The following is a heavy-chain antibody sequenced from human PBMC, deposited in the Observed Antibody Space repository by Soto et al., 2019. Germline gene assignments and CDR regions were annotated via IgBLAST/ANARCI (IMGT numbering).Heavy chain of an antibody. Sequence: QVQLVQSGAEVKKPGASVKVSCKASGYTFTSYAMHWVRQAPGQRLEWMGWINAGNGNTKYSQKFQGRVTITRDTSESTAYMELSSLRSEDTAVYYCARTRGIAASHAADAFDIWGQGTMVTVSS. CDR3: ARTRGIAASHAADAFDI. J-gene: IGHJ3*02. CDR1: GYTFTSYA. D-gene: IGHD6-25*01. V-gene: IGHV1-3*01. CDR2: INAGNGNT.